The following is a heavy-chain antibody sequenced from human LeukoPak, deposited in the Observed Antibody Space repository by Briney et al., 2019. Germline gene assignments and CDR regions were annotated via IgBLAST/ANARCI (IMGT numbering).Heavy chain of an antibody. Sequence: PGGSLRLSCAASGFTFSSYAMSWVRQTPGKGLEWVSAISGSGGSTYYADSVKGRFTISRDNSKNTLYLQMNSLRAEDTAVYYCAKDISGYYRPFDYWGQGTLVTVSS. J-gene: IGHJ4*02. CDR2: ISGSGGST. V-gene: IGHV3-23*01. CDR3: AKDISGYYRPFDY. D-gene: IGHD3-22*01. CDR1: GFTFSSYA.